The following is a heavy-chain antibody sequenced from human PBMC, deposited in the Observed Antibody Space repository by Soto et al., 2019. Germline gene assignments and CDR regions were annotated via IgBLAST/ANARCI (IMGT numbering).Heavy chain of an antibody. Sequence: QVQLQESGPGLVKPSQTLSLTCTVSGGSISSGGYYWSWIRQHPGKGLEWIGYIYYTGSTYYNPTLKRRVTISVDTSKNQFSLQLSSVTAADTAVYYCATLYMVRGVRTFDYWGQGTLVTVSS. D-gene: IGHD3-10*01. CDR3: ATLYMVRGVRTFDY. CDR2: IYYTGST. CDR1: GGSISSGGYY. V-gene: IGHV4-31*03. J-gene: IGHJ4*02.